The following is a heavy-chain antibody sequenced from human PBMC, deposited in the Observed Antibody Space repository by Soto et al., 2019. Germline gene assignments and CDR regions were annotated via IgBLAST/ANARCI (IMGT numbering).Heavy chain of an antibody. D-gene: IGHD1-26*01. J-gene: IGHJ5*02. Sequence: PSGTPFLPRPVSGCSIRSSSYYLGWVRPPPRKGLEWIGSIYYSGTTYYNPSLKSRVTISVDTSKNQFSLKLRSVTAADTAVYYCARQSPDYLGSVGWFDPWGQGTLVTVSS. CDR2: IYYSGTT. CDR1: GCSIRSSSYY. V-gene: IGHV4-39*01. CDR3: ARQSPDYLGSVGWFDP.